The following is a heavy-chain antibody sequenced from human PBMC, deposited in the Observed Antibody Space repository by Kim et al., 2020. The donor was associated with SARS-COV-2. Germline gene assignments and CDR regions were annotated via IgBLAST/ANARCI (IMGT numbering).Heavy chain of an antibody. J-gene: IGHJ4*02. CDR2: K. D-gene: IGHD6-13*01. V-gene: IGHV3-7*01. CDR3: ARVGISSWSFDY. Sequence: KYYVDSVKGRFTISRDNAKNSLYLQMNSLRAEDTAVYYCARVGISSWSFDYWGQGTLVTVSS.